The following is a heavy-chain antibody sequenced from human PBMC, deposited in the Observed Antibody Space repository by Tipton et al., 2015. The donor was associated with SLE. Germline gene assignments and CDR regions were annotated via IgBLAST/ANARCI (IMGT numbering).Heavy chain of an antibody. Sequence: SLRLSCAASGFTFDDYAMHWVRQAPGKGLEWVAFIRYDGNVQFYSDSVTGRFTISRDNSRSTLYLQMNSLRPDDTAMYYCATLEARGHWGQGTLVTVPS. CDR2: IRYDGNVQ. CDR1: GFTFDDYA. J-gene: IGHJ4*02. CDR3: ATLEARGH. V-gene: IGHV3-30*02.